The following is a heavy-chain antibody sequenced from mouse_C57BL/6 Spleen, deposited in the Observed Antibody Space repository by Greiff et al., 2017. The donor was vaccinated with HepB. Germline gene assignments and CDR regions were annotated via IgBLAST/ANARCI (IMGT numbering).Heavy chain of an antibody. CDR1: GYAFSSYW. CDR2: IYPGDGDT. D-gene: IGHD1-1*01. J-gene: IGHJ2*01. CDR3: ARRGITTVVDYFDY. V-gene: IGHV1-80*01. Sequence: VQLQQSGAELVKPGASVKISCKASGYAFSSYWMNWVKQRPGKGLEWIGQIYPGDGDTNYNGKFKGKATLTADKSSSTANMQLSSLTSEDSAVYFCARRGITTVVDYFDYWGQGTTLTVSS.